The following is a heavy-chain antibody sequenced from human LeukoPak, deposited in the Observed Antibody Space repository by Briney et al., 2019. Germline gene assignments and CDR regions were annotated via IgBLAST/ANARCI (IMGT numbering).Heavy chain of an antibody. Sequence: GGSLRLSCAASGFTFSNFAMHWVRQAPGKGLEWVAVISYDGSNKYYADSVKGRFTISRDNSKNTLYLQMNSLRAEDTAVYYCAKDWSSLRAFDIWGQGTMVTVSS. V-gene: IGHV3-30*04. CDR1: GFTFSNFA. D-gene: IGHD3-3*01. CDR3: AKDWSSLRAFDI. CDR2: ISYDGSNK. J-gene: IGHJ3*02.